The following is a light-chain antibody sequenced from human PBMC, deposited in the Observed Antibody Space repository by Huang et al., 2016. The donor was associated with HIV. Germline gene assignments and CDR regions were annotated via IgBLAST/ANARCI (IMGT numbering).Light chain of an antibody. CDR2: DAS. CDR3: QQYDKLPPT. CDR1: QDIDKY. J-gene: IGKJ3*01. Sequence: DIQMTQSPSSLSASVGDRVTITCQASQDIDKYLNWYQQKPGKAPNLMIYDASNLETEVPSRVSVSGCGTHFTITISGLQPEDNATYYCQQYDKLPPTFGPGTRVDIK. V-gene: IGKV1-33*01.